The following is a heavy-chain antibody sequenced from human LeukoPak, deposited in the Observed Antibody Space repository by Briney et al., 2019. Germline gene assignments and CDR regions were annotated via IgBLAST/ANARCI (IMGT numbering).Heavy chain of an antibody. CDR3: ARRYMATSAEDFDY. CDR1: GFTFDDYG. D-gene: IGHD5-24*01. Sequence: PGGSLRLSCAASGFTFDDYGMSWVRQAPGKGLEWVSGINWNGGSTGYADSVKGRFTISRDNAKNPLYLQMNSLRAEDAAVYYCARRYMATSAEDFDYWGQGTLVTVSS. V-gene: IGHV3-20*04. J-gene: IGHJ4*02. CDR2: INWNGGST.